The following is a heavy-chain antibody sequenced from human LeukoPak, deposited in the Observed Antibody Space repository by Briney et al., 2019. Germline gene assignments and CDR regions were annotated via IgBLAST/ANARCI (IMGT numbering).Heavy chain of an antibody. J-gene: IGHJ6*02. V-gene: IGHV1-69*01. CDR2: IIPIFGTA. CDR1: GGPFSSYA. CDR3: VTELRQTHYYYYGMDV. Sequence: SVMVSCKASGGPFSSYAISWVRQAPGQGLEWMGGIIPIFGTANYAQKFQGRVTITADESTSTAYMELSSLRSEDTAVYYCVTELRQTHYYYYGMDVWGQGTTVTVSS. D-gene: IGHD1-26*01.